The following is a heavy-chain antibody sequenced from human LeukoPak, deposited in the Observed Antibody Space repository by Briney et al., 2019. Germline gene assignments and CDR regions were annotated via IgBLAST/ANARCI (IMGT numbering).Heavy chain of an antibody. D-gene: IGHD4-17*01. J-gene: IGHJ1*01. CDR3: ARTRGTYPEYFLH. V-gene: IGHV1-2*02. CDR2: INPNSGGT. Sequence: ASVKVSCKASGYTFTGYYMHWVRQAPGQGLEWMGWINPNSGGTNYAQKFQGRVTMTRDTSISTAYMELSRLRSDDTAVYYCARTRGTYPEYFLHWAQGTLVTVSS. CDR1: GYTFTGYY.